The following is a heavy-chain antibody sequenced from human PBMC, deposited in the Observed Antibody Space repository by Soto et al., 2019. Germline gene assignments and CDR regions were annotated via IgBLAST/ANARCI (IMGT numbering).Heavy chain of an antibody. J-gene: IGHJ4*02. Sequence: EVQLVESGGGLFQPGGSLRLSCAASGFTFSSYWMSWVRQAPGKGLEWVANIKQDGSEKYYVDSVKGRFTISRDNAKNSLYLQMNSLRAEDTAVYYCAREMRYYDSSGYYIEYYFDYWGQGTLVTVSS. CDR3: AREMRYYDSSGYYIEYYFDY. CDR2: IKQDGSEK. V-gene: IGHV3-7*03. CDR1: GFTFSSYW. D-gene: IGHD3-22*01.